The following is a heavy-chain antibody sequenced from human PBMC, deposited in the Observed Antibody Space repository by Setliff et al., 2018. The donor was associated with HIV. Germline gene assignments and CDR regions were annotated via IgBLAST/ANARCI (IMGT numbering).Heavy chain of an antibody. CDR1: GGSFSGYY. CDR3: ARPGSSSSYYAMDV. V-gene: IGHV4-34*01. Sequence: SETLSLTCAVYGGSFSGYYWSWIRQPPGKGLEWIGEINHSGSTNYNPSLRSRVTFSVDPSQNQFSLILRSVTAADTAVYYCARPGSSSSYYAMDVWGQGTTVTVSS. D-gene: IGHD3-10*01. CDR2: INHSGST. J-gene: IGHJ6*02.